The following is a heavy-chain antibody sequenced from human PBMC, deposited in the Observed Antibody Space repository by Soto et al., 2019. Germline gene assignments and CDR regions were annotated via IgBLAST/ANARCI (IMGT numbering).Heavy chain of an antibody. CDR2: ISSNGVGT. CDR3: ARRARPDFYYMDV. V-gene: IGHV3-64*01. CDR1: GFTLSGYA. D-gene: IGHD6-6*01. Sequence: ESGGGLAQPGGSLRLSCAASGFTLSGYAMDWVRQAPGKGMEYVSGISSNGVGTYYANSVQGSFTISRDNSKNTVYLQMGSLITEDMSVYYCARRARPDFYYMDVWGKGNTVNVSS. J-gene: IGHJ6*03.